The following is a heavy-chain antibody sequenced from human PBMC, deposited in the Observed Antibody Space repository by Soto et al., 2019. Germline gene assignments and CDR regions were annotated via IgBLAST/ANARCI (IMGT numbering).Heavy chain of an antibody. CDR2: FDPEDGET. D-gene: IGHD6-19*01. J-gene: IGHJ4*02. CDR1: GYTLTELS. V-gene: IGHV1-24*01. Sequence: ASVKVSCKVSGYTLTELSMHWVRQAPGKGLEWMGGFDPEDGETIYAQKFQGRVTMTEDTSTDTAYMELSSLRSEDTAVYYCATSKQTQWLALFDYWGQGTLVTV. CDR3: ATSKQTQWLALFDY.